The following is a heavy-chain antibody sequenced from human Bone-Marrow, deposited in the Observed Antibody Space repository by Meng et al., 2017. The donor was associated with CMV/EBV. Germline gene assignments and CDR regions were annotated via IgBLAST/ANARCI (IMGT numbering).Heavy chain of an antibody. CDR2: ISSSGSTI. V-gene: IGHV3-48*03. J-gene: IGHJ6*02. D-gene: IGHD1-26*01. Sequence: GSLKISCAASGFTFSSYEMNWVRQAPGKGLEWVSYISSSGSTIYYADSVKGRFTISRDNAKNSLYLQMNSLRAEDTAVYYCARESEGGIDYYYYGMDVWGQGTTVTVSS. CDR1: GFTFSSYE. CDR3: ARESEGGIDYYYYGMDV.